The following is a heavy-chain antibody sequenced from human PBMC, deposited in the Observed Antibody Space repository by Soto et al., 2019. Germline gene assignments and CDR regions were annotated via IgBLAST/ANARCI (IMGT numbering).Heavy chain of an antibody. J-gene: IGHJ4*02. CDR2: INVGDDKT. CDR1: GKSFDNFA. D-gene: IGHD3-16*02. CDR3: ARAKYDYIWGSYHPFYQ. Sequence: QVQLVQSGAEVKKPGASVRLSCKVSGKSFDNFAVHWVRQTPGQRPEWLGRINVGDDKTKYSEKFQGRVIVSYDTSATTAYMELRALSSEDTAVYYCARAKYDYIWGSYHPFYQWAQGAQVTVAS. V-gene: IGHV1-3*01.